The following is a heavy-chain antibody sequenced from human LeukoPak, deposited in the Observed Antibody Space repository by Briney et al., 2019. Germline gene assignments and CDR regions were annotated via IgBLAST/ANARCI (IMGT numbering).Heavy chain of an antibody. D-gene: IGHD5-12*01. V-gene: IGHV3-30*02. CDR3: AKDRSDIVATYFDY. J-gene: IGHJ4*02. CDR1: GFTFSSYG. CDR2: IRYDGSNK. Sequence: GGSLRLSCAASGFTFSSYGMHWVRQAPGKGLEWVAFIRYDGSNKYYADSVKGRFTISRDNSKNTLYLQMNSLRAEDTAVYYCAKDRSDIVATYFDYWGQGTLVTVPS.